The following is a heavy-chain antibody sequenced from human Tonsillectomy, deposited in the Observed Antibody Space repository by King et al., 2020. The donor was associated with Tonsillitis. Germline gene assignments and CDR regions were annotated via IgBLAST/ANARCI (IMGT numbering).Heavy chain of an antibody. J-gene: IGHJ4*02. Sequence: VQLVESGGGLVQPGGSLRLSCAASGFTFSSYAMSWVRQAPGKGLEWGSAISGSGGGNYSADSVKGRFTISRDNSKNTLYFQMNSLRAEDTAVYYCAKLRTTLIIVGAIDYWGQGTLVTVSS. CDR3: AKLRTTLIIVGAIDY. CDR2: ISGSGGGN. V-gene: IGHV3-23*04. D-gene: IGHD1-26*01. CDR1: GFTFSSYA.